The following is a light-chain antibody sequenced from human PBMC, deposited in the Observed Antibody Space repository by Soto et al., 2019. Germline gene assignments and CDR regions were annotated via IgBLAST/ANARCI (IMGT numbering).Light chain of an antibody. CDR3: CSYAGTYTQWV. J-gene: IGLJ3*02. CDR1: SSDVGGYNY. CDR2: DVN. Sequence: QSALTQPRSVSGSPGQSVTISCTGTSSDVGGYNYVSWYQHHPGKAPKLVIYDVNKRPSGVPDRFSGSKSGNTASLTVSGLQAEDEADYSCCSYAGTYTQWVFGGGTKVTVL. V-gene: IGLV2-11*01.